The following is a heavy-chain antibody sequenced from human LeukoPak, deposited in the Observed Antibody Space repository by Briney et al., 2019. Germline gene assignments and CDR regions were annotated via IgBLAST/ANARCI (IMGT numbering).Heavy chain of an antibody. Sequence: SETLSLTCAVYGGSFSGYYWSWIRQPPGKGLEWIGEINHSGSTNYNPSLKSRVTISVDTSKNQFPLKLSSVTAADTAVYYCARGLYRYCSSTSCYNYWFDPWGQGTLVTVSS. J-gene: IGHJ5*02. CDR3: ARGLYRYCSSTSCYNYWFDP. D-gene: IGHD2-2*02. CDR1: GGSFSGYY. V-gene: IGHV4-34*01. CDR2: INHSGST.